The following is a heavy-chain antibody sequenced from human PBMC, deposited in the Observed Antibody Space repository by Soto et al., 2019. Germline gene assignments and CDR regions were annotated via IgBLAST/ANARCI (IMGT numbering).Heavy chain of an antibody. V-gene: IGHV4-30-4*01. CDR1: GGSISGGVGGLYF. CDR2: IYDSGNT. J-gene: IGHJ2*01. Sequence: QLQLRESGPGLVKPSETLSLTCTVSGGSISGGVGGLYFWSWIRQPPGKGLKCIGYIYDSGNTYYNPSLKSQVTISVDTSKNQFSLRLSSVTAADTAVYYCAREVIPLTTDWYFDLWGRGTLVTVSS. D-gene: IGHD4-17*01. CDR3: AREVIPLTTDWYFDL.